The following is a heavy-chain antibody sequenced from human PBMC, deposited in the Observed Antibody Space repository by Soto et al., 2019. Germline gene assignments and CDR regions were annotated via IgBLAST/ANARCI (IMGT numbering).Heavy chain of an antibody. V-gene: IGHV1-46*01. CDR3: ARNYYDSSGYHGSFDY. Sequence: ASVKVSCKASGYTFTSYYMHWVRQAPGQGLEWMGIINPSGGSTSYAQKFQGRVTMTRDTSTSTVYMELSSLRSEDTAVYYCARNYYDSSGYHGSFDYWGQGTLVTVSS. D-gene: IGHD3-22*01. J-gene: IGHJ4*02. CDR1: GYTFTSYY. CDR2: INPSGGST.